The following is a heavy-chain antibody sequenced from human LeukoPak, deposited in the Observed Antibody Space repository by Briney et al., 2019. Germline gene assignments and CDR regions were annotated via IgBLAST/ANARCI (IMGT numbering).Heavy chain of an antibody. Sequence: GGCLRLSCAASGFTFSSYSINSVRQARGNGLEWVSSISICSSYIYNIDSVKGRFPISRDNAKNSLFLQMSSLRAEDTAMYYCARTGYDSSGYYSDYWGQGTLVTVSS. CDR1: GFTFSSYS. D-gene: IGHD3-22*01. CDR2: ISICSSYI. CDR3: ARTGYDSSGYYSDY. J-gene: IGHJ4*02. V-gene: IGHV3-21*01.